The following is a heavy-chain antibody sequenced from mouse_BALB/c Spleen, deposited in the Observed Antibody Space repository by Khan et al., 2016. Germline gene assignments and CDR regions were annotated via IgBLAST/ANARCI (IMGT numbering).Heavy chain of an antibody. V-gene: IGHV1-69*02. CDR3: TGGTAYFDY. CDR2: IYPSDSYT. J-gene: IGHJ2*01. CDR1: GYTFTSFW. D-gene: IGHD3-3*01. Sequence: QVQLQQSGAELVRPGASVKLSCKASGYTFTSFWINWVKQRPGQGLEWIGHIYPSDSYTDYNQKFKDRATLTVDKASNTAYMQLNSATAEDSAVYYWTGGTAYFDYWGQGTALTVSS.